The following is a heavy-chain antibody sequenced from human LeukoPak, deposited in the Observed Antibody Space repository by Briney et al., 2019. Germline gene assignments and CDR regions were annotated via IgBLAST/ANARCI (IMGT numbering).Heavy chain of an antibody. D-gene: IGHD3-22*01. J-gene: IGHJ3*02. CDR2: INPNSGGT. CDR1: GYTFTGYY. CDR3: ARDFSSGYYGAFDI. Sequence: ASVKVSCKASGYTFTGYYMHWVRQAPGRGLEWMGWINPNSGGTNYAQKFQGRVTMTRDTSISTAYMELSRLRSDDTAVYYCARDFSSGYYGAFDIWGQGTMVTVSS. V-gene: IGHV1-2*02.